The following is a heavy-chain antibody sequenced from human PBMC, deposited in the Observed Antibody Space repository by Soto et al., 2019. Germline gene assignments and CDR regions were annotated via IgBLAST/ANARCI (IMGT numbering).Heavy chain of an antibody. V-gene: IGHV3-9*01. J-gene: IGHJ4*02. D-gene: IGHD6-13*01. CDR3: GKGLSIAAIDY. Sequence: EVQLVESGGGLVQPGRSLRLSCTASGFTFDDYALHWVRQAPGKGLEWVSGITWNSDRVDYEDSVKGRFTISRDNARNSLYLQMNSLRAEDTALYFCGKGLSIAAIDYWGQGTLVTVSS. CDR2: ITWNSDRV. CDR1: GFTFDDYA.